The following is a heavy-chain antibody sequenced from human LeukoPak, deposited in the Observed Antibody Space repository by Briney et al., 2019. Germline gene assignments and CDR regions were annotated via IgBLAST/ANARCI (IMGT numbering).Heavy chain of an antibody. J-gene: IGHJ4*02. Sequence: GGSLRLSCAASGFTFSSCWMSWVRQAPGKGVEWVASIKEDDSEKYYEDSVKGRFTISRDNAENSLYLQMKSLRAGDTAVYFCVRDGTIFGVPVYFDLWGQGTLVSVSS. D-gene: IGHD3-3*01. V-gene: IGHV3-7*01. CDR2: IKEDDSEK. CDR3: VRDGTIFGVPVYFDL. CDR1: GFTFSSCW.